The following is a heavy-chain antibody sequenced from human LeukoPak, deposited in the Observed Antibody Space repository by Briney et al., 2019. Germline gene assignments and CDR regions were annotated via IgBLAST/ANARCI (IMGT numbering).Heavy chain of an antibody. CDR1: GYTFSSCA. D-gene: IGHD3-22*01. J-gene: IGHJ4*02. V-gene: IGHV7-4-1*02. Sequence: ASVKVSCKASGYTFSSCAINWVRQAPGQGLEYMGWIDTKTGNPTYAQGFTGRFVFSLDTFVSTAYLQISSLKAEDTAVYYCAIHPSDSSGYFSYWGQGALVTVSP. CDR2: IDTKTGNP. CDR3: AIHPSDSSGYFSY.